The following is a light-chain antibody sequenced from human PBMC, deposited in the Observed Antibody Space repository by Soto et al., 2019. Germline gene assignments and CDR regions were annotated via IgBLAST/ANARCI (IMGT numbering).Light chain of an antibody. V-gene: IGKV3-11*01. Sequence: EVVLTQSPATLSLSPGEGATLSCRASQSIGNYLAWYQQKPGQAPRLLIYATSNRATGIPARFSGSGSGTDFTLTISSLEPEDLAVYSCQQRSSWPFTFGPGTKVDIQ. CDR3: QQRSSWPFT. CDR2: ATS. J-gene: IGKJ3*01. CDR1: QSIGNY.